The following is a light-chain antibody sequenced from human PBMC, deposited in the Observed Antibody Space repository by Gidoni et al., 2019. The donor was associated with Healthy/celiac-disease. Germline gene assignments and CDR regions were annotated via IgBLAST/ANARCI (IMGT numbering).Light chain of an antibody. J-gene: IGKJ2*01. Sequence: DIVMTQSLLSLPVPPGEPASISCRSSQSLLHSNGYNYLDRYLQRPGQSPQLLIYLGSNRASGVPDRFSGSGSGTDFTLKISRVEAEDVGVYYCMQALQTPYTFGQGTKLEIK. CDR2: LGS. CDR3: MQALQTPYT. CDR1: QSLLHSNGYNY. V-gene: IGKV2-28*01.